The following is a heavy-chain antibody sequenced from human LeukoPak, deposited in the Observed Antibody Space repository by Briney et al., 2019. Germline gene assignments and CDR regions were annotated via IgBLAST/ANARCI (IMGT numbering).Heavy chain of an antibody. CDR2: ISKDGNSQ. CDR3: AGESFDI. CDR1: GFTFSSYA. Sequence: GGSLRLSCAASGFTFSSYALDWVRQAPGKGLEWVAVISKDGNSQNYADSVKGRFTISRDNSKNTLYLQMNSLRPEDTAVYYCAGESFDIWGQGTTDTVSS. V-gene: IGHV3-30*04. J-gene: IGHJ3*02.